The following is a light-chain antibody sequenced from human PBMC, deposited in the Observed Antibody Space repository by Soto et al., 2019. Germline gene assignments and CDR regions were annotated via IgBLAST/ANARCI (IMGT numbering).Light chain of an antibody. CDR1: QTVSSN. J-gene: IGKJ1*01. CDR2: VAS. V-gene: IGKV3-15*01. CDR3: QQYNEWPWT. Sequence: EIVLAQSPDTLSVSPGERATLSCRADQTVSSNLAWYQQIPGQAHRLLIYVASTRATDTPARFSGSGSGTDFTLTISSLQSEDFGIYFCQQYNEWPWTFGQGTKVEIK.